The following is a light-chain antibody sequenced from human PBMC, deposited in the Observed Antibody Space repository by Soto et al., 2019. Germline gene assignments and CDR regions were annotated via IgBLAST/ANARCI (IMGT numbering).Light chain of an antibody. Sequence: EIVLTQSPVTLSVSPGERATLSCTASQSVGSNLAWYQQKPGQAPRLLIYGASTRATGIPDRISGGGSGTAVTLTISSLRSDVFAVYYCQQYRDWPQTFGQGTKVDI. J-gene: IGKJ1*01. CDR2: GAS. V-gene: IGKV3-15*01. CDR3: QQYRDWPQT. CDR1: QSVGSN.